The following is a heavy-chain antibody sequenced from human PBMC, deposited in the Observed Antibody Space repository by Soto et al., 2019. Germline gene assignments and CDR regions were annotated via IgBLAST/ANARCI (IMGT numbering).Heavy chain of an antibody. V-gene: IGHV3-30-3*01. CDR3: ARDYYDSSGYKSSFDY. CDR1: GFTFSSYA. J-gene: IGHJ4*02. CDR2: ISYDGSNK. D-gene: IGHD3-22*01. Sequence: GSLRLSCAASGFTFSSYAMHWVRQAPGKGLEWVAVISYDGSNKYYADSVKGRFTISRDNAKNSLYLQMNSLRAEDTAVYYCARDYYDSSGYKSSFDYWGQGTLVTVSS.